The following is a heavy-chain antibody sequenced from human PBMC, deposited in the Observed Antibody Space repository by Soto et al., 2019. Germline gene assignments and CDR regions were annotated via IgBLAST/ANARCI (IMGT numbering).Heavy chain of an antibody. CDR1: GFPLSTYG. CDR2: ITGTGGDT. V-gene: IGHV3-23*01. Sequence: EVQLLESGGGLVQPGGSLRLSCAASGFPLSTYGMSWFRQAPGKGLEWVSSITGTGGDTYYADSVQGRFTSSRDNSNNMLYLQMNSLRVEDTAVYYCARIRGYWYGLDVWGQGTTITISS. CDR3: ARIRGYWYGLDV. J-gene: IGHJ6*02.